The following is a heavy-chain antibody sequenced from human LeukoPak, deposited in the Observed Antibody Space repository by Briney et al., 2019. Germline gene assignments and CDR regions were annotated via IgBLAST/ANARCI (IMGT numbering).Heavy chain of an antibody. CDR3: ARGNFFLGIDY. J-gene: IGHJ4*02. Sequence: PGGSLRLSCAASGFTFSDHYMDWVRQAPGKGLEWVGRTRNKANSYTTEYAASVKGRFTISRDDSKNSLYLQMNSLKTEDTAVYYCARGNFFLGIDYWGQGTLVTVSS. CDR1: GFTFSDHY. CDR2: TRNKANSYTT. V-gene: IGHV3-72*01. D-gene: IGHD3-16*01.